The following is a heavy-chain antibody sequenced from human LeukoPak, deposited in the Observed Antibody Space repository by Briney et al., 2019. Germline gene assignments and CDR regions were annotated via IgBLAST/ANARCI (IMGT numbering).Heavy chain of an antibody. Sequence: GGSLRLSCAASGFTFSSYAMHWVRQAPGKGLEWVSSISSSSSYIYYADSVKGRFTISRDNTKNSLYLQMNSLRAEDTAVYYCARDGYDFWSGYYPTDAFDIWGQGTMVTVSS. CDR2: ISSSSSYI. CDR1: GFTFSSYA. CDR3: ARDGYDFWSGYYPTDAFDI. V-gene: IGHV3-21*01. D-gene: IGHD3-3*01. J-gene: IGHJ3*02.